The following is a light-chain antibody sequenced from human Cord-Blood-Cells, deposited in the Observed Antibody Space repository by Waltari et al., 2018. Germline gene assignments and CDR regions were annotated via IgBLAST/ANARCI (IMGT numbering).Light chain of an antibody. CDR3: QQYNSYPYT. V-gene: IGKV1-5*01. J-gene: IGKJ2*01. Sequence: DIQMTQTPSTLSASVGARVTITSRASQSIRSWLAWYQHKTGKTPKLLIYDASSLESGVPSRFSGSGSGTEFTLTISSLQPDDFATYYCQQYNSYPYTFGQGTKLEIK. CDR1: QSIRSW. CDR2: DAS.